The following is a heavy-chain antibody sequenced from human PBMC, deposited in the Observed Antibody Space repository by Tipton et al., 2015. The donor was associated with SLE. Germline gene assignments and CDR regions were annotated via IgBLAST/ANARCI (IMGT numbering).Heavy chain of an antibody. Sequence: TLSLTCTVSGGSISGYSWNWIRQPPGKGLEWIGDIYYTGSTYYNPSLKSRVTISVDTSKNQFSLKLSSVTAADTAVYYCARGLNYYDTSGYYPFYYMDVWGKGTTVTVSS. CDR1: GGSISGYS. D-gene: IGHD3-22*01. CDR2: IYYTGST. J-gene: IGHJ6*03. CDR3: ARGLNYYDTSGYYPFYYMDV. V-gene: IGHV4-59*12.